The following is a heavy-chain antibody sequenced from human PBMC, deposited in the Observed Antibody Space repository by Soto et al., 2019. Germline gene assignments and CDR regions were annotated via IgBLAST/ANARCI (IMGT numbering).Heavy chain of an antibody. Sequence: PSETLSLTCTVSGGSISDDTYYWGWIRQPPGKGLEWIGSIYYSGTSSYNPSLERRVTMSVDTSKKQLALRLRSVTAADTAVYFCSRTGKFYYYGNSGLPFDPWGQGTLVTVSS. CDR1: GGSISDDTYY. V-gene: IGHV4-39*01. D-gene: IGHD3-10*01. CDR3: SRTGKFYYYGNSGLPFDP. CDR2: IYYSGTS. J-gene: IGHJ5*02.